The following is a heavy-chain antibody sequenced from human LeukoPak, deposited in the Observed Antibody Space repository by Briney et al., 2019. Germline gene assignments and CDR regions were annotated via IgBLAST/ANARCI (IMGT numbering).Heavy chain of an antibody. J-gene: IGHJ4*02. Sequence: SVKVSCKASGGTFSSYTISWVRQAPGQGLEWMGRIIPILGIANYAQKFQGRVTITADESTSTAYMELSSLRSEDTAVYYCARGSKYYYDSSGDSPVDYWGQGTLVTVSS. CDR2: IIPILGIA. CDR1: GGTFSSYT. V-gene: IGHV1-69*02. CDR3: ARGSKYYYDSSGDSPVDY. D-gene: IGHD3-22*01.